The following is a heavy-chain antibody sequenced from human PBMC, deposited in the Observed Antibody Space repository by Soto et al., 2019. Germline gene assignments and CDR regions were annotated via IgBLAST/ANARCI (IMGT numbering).Heavy chain of an antibody. V-gene: IGHV4-59*08. CDR1: GGSIGSYY. Sequence: SXTPSLTCTVSGGSIGSYYWSWIRQPPGKGLEWIGXLYYSXSTNYKQSLKXXVTISVDTSKNHSSLQLSSVTAADTAVYYCARGQQLVHFDSWGKGNMVTVYS. D-gene: IGHD6-13*01. CDR3: ARGQQLVHFDS. J-gene: IGHJ4*02. CDR2: LYYSXST.